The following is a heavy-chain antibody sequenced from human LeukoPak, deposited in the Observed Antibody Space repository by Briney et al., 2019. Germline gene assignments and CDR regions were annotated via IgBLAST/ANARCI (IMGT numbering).Heavy chain of an antibody. CDR1: GFTFPNYW. CDR2: INQDGRVK. Sequence: PGGSLRLSCAASGFTFPNYWMSWVRQAPEKGLEWVANINQDGRVKQYVDSMKGRFTISRDNAKNSLYLQMNSLRAEDTAAYYCARDRDDGGFEYWGQGTLVTVSS. D-gene: IGHD4-23*01. V-gene: IGHV3-7*01. CDR3: ARDRDDGGFEY. J-gene: IGHJ4*02.